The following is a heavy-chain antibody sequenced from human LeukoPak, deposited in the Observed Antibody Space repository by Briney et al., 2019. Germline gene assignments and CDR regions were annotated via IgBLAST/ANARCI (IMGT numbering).Heavy chain of an antibody. Sequence: PGGSLRLSCAASGFTFSSYSMNWVRQAPGKGLEWVSSISSSSSYIYYADSVKGRFTISRDNAKNSLHLQMNSLRAEDTAVYYCARTVILEIRAFDIWGQGTMVTVSS. CDR3: ARTVILEIRAFDI. J-gene: IGHJ3*02. D-gene: IGHD4-17*01. V-gene: IGHV3-21*01. CDR1: GFTFSSYS. CDR2: ISSSSSYI.